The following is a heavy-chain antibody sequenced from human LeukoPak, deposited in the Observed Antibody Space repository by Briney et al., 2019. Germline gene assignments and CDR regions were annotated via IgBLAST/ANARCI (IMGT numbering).Heavy chain of an antibody. CDR3: ARGGITMIAWRGMDV. V-gene: IGHV4-34*01. CDR1: GGSFSGYY. D-gene: IGHD3-22*01. J-gene: IGHJ6*02. CDR2: INHSGST. Sequence: SETLSLTCAVYGGSFSGYYWSWIRQPPGKGLEWIGEINHSGSTNYNPSLKSRVTMSVDTSKNQFSLKLSSVTAADTAVYYCARGGITMIAWRGMDVWGQGTTVTVSS.